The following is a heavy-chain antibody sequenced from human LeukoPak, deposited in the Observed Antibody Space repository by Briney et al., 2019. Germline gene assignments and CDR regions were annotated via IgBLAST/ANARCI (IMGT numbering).Heavy chain of an antibody. CDR2: IDSDGSPT. Sequence: PGGSLRLSCAASGFTFSSYWMHWVREAPGKGLVWVSRIDSDGSPTYYADSVKGRFTISRDNTKNTPYLQMNSLRAEDTAVYYCARGGSLPFDYWGQGALVTVSS. CDR3: ARGGSLPFDY. CDR1: GFTFSSYW. D-gene: IGHD1-26*01. J-gene: IGHJ4*02. V-gene: IGHV3-74*01.